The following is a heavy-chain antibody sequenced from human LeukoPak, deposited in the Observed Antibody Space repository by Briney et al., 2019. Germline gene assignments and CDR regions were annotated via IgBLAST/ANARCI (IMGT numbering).Heavy chain of an antibody. V-gene: IGHV4-31*03. CDR2: IDNRGTT. J-gene: IGHJ4*02. CDR3: ARHPGIAAAGTFFDY. CDR1: GGSISISGYY. Sequence: SQTLSLTCTVSGGSISISGYYWIWIRQHPGKGLEWVGYIDNRGTTYYNPSLKSRVTISVDTSKNQFSLKLSSVTAADTAVYYCARHPGIAAAGTFFDYWGQGTLVTVSS. D-gene: IGHD6-13*01.